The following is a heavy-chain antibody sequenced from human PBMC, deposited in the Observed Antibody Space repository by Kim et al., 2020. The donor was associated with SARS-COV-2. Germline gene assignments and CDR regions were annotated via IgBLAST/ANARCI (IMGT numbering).Heavy chain of an antibody. V-gene: IGHV4-61*02. CDR2: IYTSGST. CDR1: GGSISSGSYY. J-gene: IGHJ4*02. Sequence: SETLSLTCTVSGGSISSGSYYWSWIRQPAGKGLEWIGRIYTSGSTNYNPSLKSRVTISVDTSKNQFSLKLSSVTAADTAVYYCARGGVGGYFDYWGQGTLVTVSS. D-gene: IGHD2-15*01. CDR3: ARGGVGGYFDY.